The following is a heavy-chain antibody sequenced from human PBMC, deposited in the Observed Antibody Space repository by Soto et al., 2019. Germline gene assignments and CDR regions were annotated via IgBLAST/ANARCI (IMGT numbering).Heavy chain of an antibody. J-gene: IGHJ3*02. CDR3: ARHGGLTMIDGRGLLRAFAI. D-gene: IGHD3-22*01. Sequence: SETLCLTCTVSGGSISSYYWSWIRQPPGKGLEWIGEVNPSGSTNYNPSLKSRVTISVETSKNQFSLILTSVTAADTAVYYCARHGGLTMIDGRGLLRAFAIWGHGTTVPVSS. CDR1: GGSISSYY. V-gene: IGHV4-59*08. CDR2: VNPSGST.